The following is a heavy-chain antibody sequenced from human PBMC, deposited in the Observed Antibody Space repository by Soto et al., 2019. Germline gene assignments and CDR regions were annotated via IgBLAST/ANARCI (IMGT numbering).Heavy chain of an antibody. CDR3: ARDFATHCSGSTCYPYAY. V-gene: IGHV3-7*03. J-gene: IGHJ4*02. D-gene: IGHD2-15*01. Sequence: GGSLRLSCAASGFTFNTFWMSWVRQPPGKGLEWVANIKHDGSETYYVDSVKGRFTISRDNAKNSLFLQMNTLRTEDTAVYYCARDFATHCSGSTCYPYAYWGQGALVTVSS. CDR1: GFTFNTFW. CDR2: IKHDGSET.